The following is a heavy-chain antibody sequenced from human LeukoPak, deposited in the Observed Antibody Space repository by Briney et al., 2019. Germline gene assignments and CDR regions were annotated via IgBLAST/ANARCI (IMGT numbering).Heavy chain of an antibody. D-gene: IGHD5-18*01. V-gene: IGHV4-61*02. CDR3: ARGRYIYGGDHDAFDI. CDR2: IYTSGST. J-gene: IGHJ3*02. Sequence: PSETLSLTCTVSGGSISSGSYYWSWIRQPAGKGLEWIGRIYTSGSTNYNPSLKSRVTMSVDTSKNQCSLKLSSVTAADTAVYYCARGRYIYGGDHDAFDIWGQGTMVTVSS. CDR1: GGSISSGSYY.